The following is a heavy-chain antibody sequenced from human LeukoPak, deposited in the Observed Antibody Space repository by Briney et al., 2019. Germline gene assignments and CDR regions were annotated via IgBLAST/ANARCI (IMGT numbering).Heavy chain of an antibody. CDR1: GFTFSTYA. Sequence: GGSLRLSCAASGFTFSTYAMSWVRQAPGKGLEWVSYISISSDTIYYADSVKGRFTISRDNAENSLYLQMDSLRAADTAVYYCATSSNYHWGQGTLVTVSS. CDR3: ATSSNYH. J-gene: IGHJ5*02. CDR2: ISISSDTI. D-gene: IGHD6-13*01. V-gene: IGHV3-48*04.